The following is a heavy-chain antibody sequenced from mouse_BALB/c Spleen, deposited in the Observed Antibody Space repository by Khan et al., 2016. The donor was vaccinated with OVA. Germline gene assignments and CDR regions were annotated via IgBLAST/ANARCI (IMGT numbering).Heavy chain of an antibody. V-gene: IGHV1S137*01. CDR1: GYTFTDYA. CDR3: ARGGKFAY. J-gene: IGHJ3*01. CDR2: ISTYYGDV. D-gene: IGHD1-1*02. Sequence: GQRQQEGAELVRPGVSVKISCKGSGYTFTDYAMHWVKQSHAKSLEWIGVISTYYGDVDYSQKFKGKATMTVDRSSSTAYMELARLTSEDSAIYYCARGGKFAYWGQGTLVTVSA.